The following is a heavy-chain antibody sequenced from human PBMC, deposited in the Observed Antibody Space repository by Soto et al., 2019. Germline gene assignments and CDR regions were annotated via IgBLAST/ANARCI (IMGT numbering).Heavy chain of an antibody. CDR2: IVGSGENT. CDR1: GISFSSYA. V-gene: IGHV3-23*01. Sequence: GGSLRLSCAASGISFSSYAMSWVRQAPGKGLEWVSGIVGSGENTYYADSVKGRFTISRDNSRNTVYLQMNTLRVEDTALYYCAKDNTQRGYSGSEFDYWGQGTLVTVSS. J-gene: IGHJ4*02. D-gene: IGHD5-12*01. CDR3: AKDNTQRGYSGSEFDY.